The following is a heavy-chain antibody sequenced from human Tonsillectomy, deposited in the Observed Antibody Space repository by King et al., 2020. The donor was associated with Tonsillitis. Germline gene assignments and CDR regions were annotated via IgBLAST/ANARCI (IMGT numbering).Heavy chain of an antibody. D-gene: IGHD1-26*01. J-gene: IGHJ4*02. V-gene: IGHV3-72*01. CDR2: TRNKANSYTT. Sequence: VQLVESGGGLVQPGGSLRLSCAASGFTFSDHYMDWVRQAPGKGLEWVGRTRNKANSYTTEYGASVKGRFTISRDHSKNSVYLQMNSLKTEDTAMYYCVSGVVGAADHWGQGTLVTVSS. CDR1: GFTFSDHY. CDR3: VSGVVGAADH.